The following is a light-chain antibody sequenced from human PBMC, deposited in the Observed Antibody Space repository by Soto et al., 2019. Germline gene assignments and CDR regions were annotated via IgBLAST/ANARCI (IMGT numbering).Light chain of an antibody. CDR2: GAS. J-gene: IGKJ1*01. V-gene: IGKV3-20*01. CDR1: QSVTNSF. Sequence: EIVLAQSPGTLSLSPGERATLSCRASQSVTNSFLAWYQQKPGQAPRLLIYGASRRATGIPDRFPGSGSGTDFTLTISRLEHEDFAVYDCQQYVSSTGAFGQGTKGEI. CDR3: QQYVSSTGA.